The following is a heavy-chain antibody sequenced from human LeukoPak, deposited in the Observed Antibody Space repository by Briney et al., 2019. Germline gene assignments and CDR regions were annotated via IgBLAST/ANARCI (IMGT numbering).Heavy chain of an antibody. Sequence: WGSLRLSCAASGFTFSSYWISWVRQAPGKGLEWVANRKQDGSEKDYVDSVKGRFTISRDNAKNSLYLQMNSLRAEDTAVYYCARDRGWQTAVAGTYYFDYWGQGTLVIVCS. CDR2: RKQDGSEK. V-gene: IGHV3-7*04. D-gene: IGHD6-19*01. J-gene: IGHJ4*02. CDR1: GFTFSSYW. CDR3: ARDRGWQTAVAGTYYFDY.